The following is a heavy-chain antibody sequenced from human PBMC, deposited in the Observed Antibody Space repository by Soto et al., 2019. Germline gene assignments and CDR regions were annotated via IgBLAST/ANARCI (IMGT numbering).Heavy chain of an antibody. CDR3: AKGEYYYSRSGYYIFDS. V-gene: IGHV3-23*01. D-gene: IGHD3-22*01. Sequence: GGSLRLSCAASGFTFSSYAMSWVRQAPGKGLEWVSAISGSGGSTYYADSVKGRFTISRDNSKKTLYLQMNSLRPEDTALYYCAKGEYYYSRSGYYIFDSWGQGTLVTVSS. CDR1: GFTFSSYA. J-gene: IGHJ4*02. CDR2: ISGSGGST.